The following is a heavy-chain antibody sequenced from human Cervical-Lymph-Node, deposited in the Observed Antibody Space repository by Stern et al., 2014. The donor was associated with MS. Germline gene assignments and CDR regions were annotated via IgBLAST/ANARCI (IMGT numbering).Heavy chain of an antibody. CDR3: ASARNTAFDI. CDR1: EYTLSYFF. J-gene: IGHJ3*02. Sequence: QVQLVESGAEVQKPGASVQVSCKASEYTLSYFFMHRIRQAPGQGLEWMGVINPSGGFPTSAQRFPGRFTTTTDTSTSTLVLKLSSLTSEDTDVYYCASARNTAFDIWGQGTSVIVSS. V-gene: IGHV1-46*03. CDR2: INPSGGFP.